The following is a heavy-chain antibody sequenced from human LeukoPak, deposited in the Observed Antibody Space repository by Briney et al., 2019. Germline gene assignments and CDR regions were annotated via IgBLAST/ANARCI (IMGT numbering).Heavy chain of an antibody. J-gene: IGHJ5*02. CDR2: IVVGSGNT. CDR3: ARDKGQSYYYDSSGYNDP. Sequence: ASVKVSCKASGFTFTSSAMQWVRQARGQRLEWIGWIVVGSGNTNYAQKFQERVTITRDMSTSTAYMELSSLRSDDAAVYYCARDKGQSYYYDSSGYNDPWGQGTLVTVSS. CDR1: GFTFTSSA. V-gene: IGHV1-58*02. D-gene: IGHD3-22*01.